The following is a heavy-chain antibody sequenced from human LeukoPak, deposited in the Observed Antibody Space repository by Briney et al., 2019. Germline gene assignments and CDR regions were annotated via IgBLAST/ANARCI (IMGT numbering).Heavy chain of an antibody. D-gene: IGHD6-19*01. Sequence: AGGSLRLSCAASGFTFTSYSMSWVRQAPGKGLEWVANIKRDGREKYYADSVKGRFTISRDNSKNTLYLQMNSLRAEDTAVYYCAKVGIAVAFDYWGQGTLVTVSS. CDR3: AKVGIAVAFDY. CDR1: GFTFTSYS. V-gene: IGHV3-7*01. J-gene: IGHJ4*02. CDR2: IKRDGREK.